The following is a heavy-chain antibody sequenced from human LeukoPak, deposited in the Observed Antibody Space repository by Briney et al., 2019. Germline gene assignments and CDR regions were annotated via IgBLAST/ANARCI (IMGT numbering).Heavy chain of an antibody. CDR3: ATAARLLVTLDY. J-gene: IGHJ4*02. D-gene: IGHD2-21*02. CDR1: GGTFSSYA. CDR2: IIPIFGTA. V-gene: IGHV1-69*13. Sequence: ASVKVSCKASGGTFSSYAISWVRQAPGQGLEWMGGIIPIFGTANYAQKFQGRVTINADESTSTAYMELSSLRSEDTAVYYCATAARLLVTLDYWGQGTLVTVSS.